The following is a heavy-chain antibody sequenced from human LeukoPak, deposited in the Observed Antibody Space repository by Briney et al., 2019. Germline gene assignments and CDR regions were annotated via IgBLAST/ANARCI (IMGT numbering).Heavy chain of an antibody. CDR2: IYYSGST. CDR1: GGSISSYY. CDR3: VGMATTRPFQH. V-gene: IGHV4-59*01. D-gene: IGHD5-24*01. Sequence: SETLSLTCTVSGGSISSYYWSWIRQPPGKGLEWIGYIYYSGSTNYNPSLKSRVTISVDTSKNQFSLKLSSVTAADTAVYYCVGMATTRPFQHWGQGTLVTVSS. J-gene: IGHJ1*01.